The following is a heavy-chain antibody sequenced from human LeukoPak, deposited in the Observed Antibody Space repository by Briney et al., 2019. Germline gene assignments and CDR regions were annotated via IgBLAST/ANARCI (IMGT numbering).Heavy chain of an antibody. Sequence: SETLSLTCAVYGGSFSGYYWSWIRQPPGKGLEWIGEINHSGSTNYNPSLKSRVTTSVDTSKNQFSLKLSSVTAADTAVYYCARGATKKFDYWGQGTLVTVSS. CDR1: GGSFSGYY. CDR2: INHSGST. V-gene: IGHV4-34*01. CDR3: ARGATKKFDY. D-gene: IGHD1-26*01. J-gene: IGHJ4*02.